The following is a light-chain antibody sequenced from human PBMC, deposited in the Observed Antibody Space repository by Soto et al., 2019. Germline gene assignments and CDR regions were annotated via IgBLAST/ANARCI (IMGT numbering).Light chain of an antibody. J-gene: IGLJ2*01. CDR2: EVT. V-gene: IGLV2-8*01. CDR3: SSYAGSNNVL. CDR1: SSDVGSYNY. Sequence: QSVLTQPPSASGSPGQSVTISCTGTSSDVGSYNYVSWYQQHPGKAPKLMVYEVTKRPSGVPDRFSGSKSGNTASLTVSGLQAEDEAEYFCSSYAGSNNVLFGGGTQLTVL.